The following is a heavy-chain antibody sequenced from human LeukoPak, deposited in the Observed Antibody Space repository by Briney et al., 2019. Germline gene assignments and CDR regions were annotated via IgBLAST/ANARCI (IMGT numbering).Heavy chain of an antibody. Sequence: AGGSLRLSCAASGFTFDDYGMSWVRHAPGKGLEWVSGINWNGGSTVYADSVKGRFTISRDNAKNSLYLQMNSLRAEDTALYYCARGSNYYYYYMDVWGKGTTVTVSS. D-gene: IGHD4-11*01. V-gene: IGHV3-20*04. CDR3: ARGSNYYYYYMDV. CDR2: INWNGGST. J-gene: IGHJ6*03. CDR1: GFTFDDYG.